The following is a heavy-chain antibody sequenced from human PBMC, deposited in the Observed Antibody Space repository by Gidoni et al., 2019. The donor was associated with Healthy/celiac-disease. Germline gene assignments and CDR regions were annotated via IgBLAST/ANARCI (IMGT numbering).Heavy chain of an antibody. CDR1: AFPFSSSA. CDR2: ISYDGSNK. CDR3: ARTDDSSGYYSGRGGEPYDY. Sequence: QVQLVESGGGVVQPGRSLRLSCAASAFPFSSSAMPWVRQAPGKGLEWMAVISYDGSNKYYADSVKGRFTIYRDNSKNTLYLQMNSLRAEDTPVYYCARTDDSSGYYSGRGGEPYDYWGQGTLVTVSS. J-gene: IGHJ4*02. V-gene: IGHV3-30-3*01. D-gene: IGHD3-22*01.